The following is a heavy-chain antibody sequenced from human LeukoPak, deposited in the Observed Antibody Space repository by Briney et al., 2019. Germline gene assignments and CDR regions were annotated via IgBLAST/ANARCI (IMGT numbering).Heavy chain of an antibody. J-gene: IGHJ4*02. CDR2: IKQDGSEI. D-gene: IGHD2-15*01. CDR3: VRGNPFGGY. CDR1: GFTLSSYW. V-gene: IGHV3-7*03. Sequence: LGGSLRLSCAASGFTLSSYWMIWVRQAPGKGLEWVANIKQDGSEIYYVDSVKGRFTISRDNAKNSLYLQMNSLRAEDTAVYYCVRGNPFGGYWGQGTLVTVSS.